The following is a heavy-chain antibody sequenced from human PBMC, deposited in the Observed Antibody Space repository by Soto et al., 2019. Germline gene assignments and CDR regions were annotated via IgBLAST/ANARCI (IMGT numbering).Heavy chain of an antibody. J-gene: IGHJ6*02. CDR2: ISAYNGNT. Sequence: GASMKVSCKASGYTFTTYGISWVRQAPGQGLEWMGWISAYNGNTNYALKFQGRVTMTTDTSTSTAYMELRSLRSDDTGVYYCARSGDPVDYFYYYGMDVWGQGTTVTVSS. D-gene: IGHD4-17*01. V-gene: IGHV1-18*01. CDR1: GYTFTTYG. CDR3: ARSGDPVDYFYYYGMDV.